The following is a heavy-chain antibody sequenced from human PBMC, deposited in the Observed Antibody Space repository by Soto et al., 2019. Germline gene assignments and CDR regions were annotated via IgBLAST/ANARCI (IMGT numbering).Heavy chain of an antibody. CDR2: IHYSGST. Sequence: PSETLSLTCTVSGGSISGYYWIWIRQPPGKGLEWIGYIHYSGSTNYNPSLKSRVTISVDTSKNQFSLRLSSVIAADTAVYYCARGGTSGWAVSDYWGQGTLVTVSS. CDR1: GGSISGYY. CDR3: ARGGTSGWAVSDY. J-gene: IGHJ4*02. V-gene: IGHV4-59*01. D-gene: IGHD6-19*01.